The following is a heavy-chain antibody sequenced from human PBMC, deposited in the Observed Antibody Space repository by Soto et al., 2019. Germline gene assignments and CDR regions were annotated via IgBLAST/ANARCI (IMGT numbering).Heavy chain of an antibody. CDR3: ARRGSGSYYDY. J-gene: IGHJ4*02. D-gene: IGHD1-26*01. Sequence: EVQLLESGGGLVQPGGSLRLSCAASGFTFSSYAMRWVRQAPVKGLEWVSAISGSGGSTYYADSVKGRFTISRDNSKNTLYLQMNSLRAEDPAVSSCARRGSGSYYDYWGQGTLVTVSS. CDR2: ISGSGGST. CDR1: GFTFSSYA. V-gene: IGHV3-23*01.